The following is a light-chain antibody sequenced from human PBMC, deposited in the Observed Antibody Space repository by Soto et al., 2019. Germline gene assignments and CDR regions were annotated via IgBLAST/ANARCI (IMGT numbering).Light chain of an antibody. CDR2: DAS. Sequence: EIVMTQSPATLSLSPGERATLSCRASQSVSNYLAWYQQKPGQAPRLLNYDASNRATGIPARFSGSGSGTDFTLTISSLEPEDFAVYFCQQRSHWPPITFGQGTRLEIK. V-gene: IGKV3-11*01. CDR1: QSVSNY. J-gene: IGKJ5*01. CDR3: QQRSHWPPIT.